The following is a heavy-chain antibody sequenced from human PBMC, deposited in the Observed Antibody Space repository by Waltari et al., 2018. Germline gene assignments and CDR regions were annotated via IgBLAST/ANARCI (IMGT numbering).Heavy chain of an antibody. Sequence: EVRLVESGGGLVQPGGSLRLSCVASGFTLISYEMNWVRQAPGKGLEWVSYIRPSGSTTFYADSVRGRFSISRDNAKNSLYLQMDSLSAEDTAIYYCAREYLSFSYDDAFDLWGHGTVVTVSA. CDR1: GFTLISYE. CDR3: AREYLSFSYDDAFDL. V-gene: IGHV3-48*03. D-gene: IGHD5-12*01. CDR2: IRPSGSTT. J-gene: IGHJ3*01.